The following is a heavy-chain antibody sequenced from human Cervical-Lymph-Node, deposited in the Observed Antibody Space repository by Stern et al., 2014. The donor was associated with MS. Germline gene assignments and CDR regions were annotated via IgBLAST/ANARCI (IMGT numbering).Heavy chain of an antibody. Sequence: MQLVESGAEVKKPGSSVNVSCKASGGTFTSFSINWVRQVPGQSLEWMGGIIPSFDTPNLAQKFQGRVTITADSSTSTVYMALNSLRSDDTAVYYCVLPSKVTTAAFDVWGRGTMVTVSS. D-gene: IGHD4-17*01. V-gene: IGHV1-69*06. CDR2: IIPSFDTP. CDR1: GGTFTSFS. CDR3: VLPSKVTTAAFDV. J-gene: IGHJ3*01.